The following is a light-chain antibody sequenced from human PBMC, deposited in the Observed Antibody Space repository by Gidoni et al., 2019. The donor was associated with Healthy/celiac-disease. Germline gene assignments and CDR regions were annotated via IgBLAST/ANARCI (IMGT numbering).Light chain of an antibody. CDR3: QPPRWT. Sequence: EIVLTQSPATLSLSPGERATLSCRASQGVSSDLAWYQQKPGQAPRLLIYDASNRATGIPARFSGSGSGTDCTLTISSLEPEDFAVYYCQPPRWTFGQGTKVEIK. V-gene: IGKV3-11*01. CDR1: QGVSSD. J-gene: IGKJ1*01. CDR2: DAS.